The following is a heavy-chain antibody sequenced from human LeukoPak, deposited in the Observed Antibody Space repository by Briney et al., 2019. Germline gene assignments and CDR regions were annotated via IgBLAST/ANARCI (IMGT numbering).Heavy chain of an antibody. Sequence: PSETLSLTCTVSGGSISSSSYYWGWIRQPPGKGLEWIGSIYYSGSTYYNPSLKSRVTISVDTSKNQFSLKLSSVTAADTAVYYCARWYDFWSGYYPNDPFDYWGQGTLVTVSS. V-gene: IGHV4-39*01. CDR1: GGSISSSSYY. D-gene: IGHD3-3*01. J-gene: IGHJ4*02. CDR3: ARWYDFWSGYYPNDPFDY. CDR2: IYYSGST.